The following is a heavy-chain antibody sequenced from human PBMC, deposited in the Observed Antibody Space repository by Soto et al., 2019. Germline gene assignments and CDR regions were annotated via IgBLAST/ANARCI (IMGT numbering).Heavy chain of an antibody. J-gene: IGHJ6*02. CDR2: ISWNSGSI. V-gene: IGHV3-9*01. D-gene: IGHD1-26*01. Sequence: PGGSLRLSCAASGFTFDDYAMHWVRQAPGKGLEWVSGISWNSGSIGYADSVKGRFTISRDNAKNSLYLQMNSLRAEDTALYYCAKDIGGSYYDDYYYYGMDVWGQGTTVTVSS. CDR3: AKDIGGSYYDDYYYYGMDV. CDR1: GFTFDDYA.